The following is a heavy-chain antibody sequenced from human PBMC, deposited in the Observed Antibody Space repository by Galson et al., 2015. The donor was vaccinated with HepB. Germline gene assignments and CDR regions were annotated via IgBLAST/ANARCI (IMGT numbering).Heavy chain of an antibody. Sequence: TLSLTCTVSGGSISSYYWSWIRQPPGKGLEWIGYIYYSGSTNYNPSLKSRVTISVDTSKNQFSLKLSSVTAADTAVYYCARRGYDFWSGYYSFPYYMDVWGKGTTVTVSS. J-gene: IGHJ6*03. CDR2: IYYSGST. CDR1: GGSISSYY. CDR3: ARRGYDFWSGYYSFPYYMDV. V-gene: IGHV4-59*08. D-gene: IGHD3-3*01.